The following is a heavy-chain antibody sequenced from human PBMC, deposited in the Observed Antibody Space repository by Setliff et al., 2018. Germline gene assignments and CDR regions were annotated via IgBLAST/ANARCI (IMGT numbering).Heavy chain of an antibody. V-gene: IGHV1-69*13. J-gene: IGHJ5*02. Sequence: GASVKVSCKASGGTFSSYAISWVRQAPGQGLEWMGGIIPIFGTANYAQKFQGRVTITADESTSTAYMELSSLRSEDTAVYYCARLYYNFWSGYFWEHAQFDPWGQGTLVTVSS. D-gene: IGHD3-3*01. CDR3: ARLYYNFWSGYFWEHAQFDP. CDR2: IIPIFGTA. CDR1: GGTFSSYA.